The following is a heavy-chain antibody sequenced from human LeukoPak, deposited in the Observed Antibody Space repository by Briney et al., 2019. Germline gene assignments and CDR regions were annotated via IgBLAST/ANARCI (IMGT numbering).Heavy chain of an antibody. V-gene: IGHV3-21*01. D-gene: IGHD3-22*01. J-gene: IGHJ6*03. CDR3: ARDYFDSSDYPQTYYYYYMDV. CDR2: ISSTSTFI. Sequence: PGRSLRLSCAASGFTVWRYSLNWVIRAPGKGLEWVASISSTSTFIYSADSVKGRFTISRDTAKNSLFLKMNSLRAEDTAIYYCARDYFDSSDYPQTYYYYYMDVWGKGTTVTVSS. CDR1: GFTVWRYS.